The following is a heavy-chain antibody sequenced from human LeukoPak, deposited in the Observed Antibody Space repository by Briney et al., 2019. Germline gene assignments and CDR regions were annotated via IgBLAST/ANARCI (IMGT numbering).Heavy chain of an antibody. CDR1: GGSISSYY. CDR3: ARRGPGYCSTTSCLYHYYGMDV. CDR2: IYYSGTT. V-gene: IGHV4-59*08. J-gene: IGHJ6*02. Sequence: PSETLSLTCTVSGGSISSYYWSWIRQPPGKGLEWIGYIYYSGTTNYNPSLKSRVTISVDTSKNQFSLQLTSVTAADTAVYYCARRGPGYCSTTSCLYHYYGMDVWGQGTTVTVSS. D-gene: IGHD2-2*01.